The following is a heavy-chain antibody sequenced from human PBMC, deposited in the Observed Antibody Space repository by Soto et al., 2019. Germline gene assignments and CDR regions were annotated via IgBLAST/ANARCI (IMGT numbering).Heavy chain of an antibody. CDR1: GFSLSTSGVG. CDR3: AHHPYYGLAPYSFAF. Sequence: QITLKESGPTLVKPTQTLTLTCTFSGFSLSTSGVGVGWIRQPPGKALEWLAVIYWDDDKRSSSSLKSRLTITKHTSKNQVVLTMTYMDPVDTATYYCAHHPYYGLAPYSFAFWGQGILVPVSS. CDR2: IYWDDDK. V-gene: IGHV2-5*02. J-gene: IGHJ4*02. D-gene: IGHD3-10*01.